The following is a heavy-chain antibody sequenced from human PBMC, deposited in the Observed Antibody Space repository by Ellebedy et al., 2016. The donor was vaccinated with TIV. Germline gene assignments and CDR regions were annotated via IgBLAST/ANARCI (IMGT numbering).Heavy chain of an antibody. CDR3: AKRLWSGHFGGPFDY. CDR2: ISGSDDST. Sequence: GESLKISCAASGFTFSSYAMNWFRQAPGKGLEWVSAISGSDDSTYYSDSVKGRFTISRDNSKNTLYLQMDSLRAEDTAVYYCAKRLWSGHFGGPFDYWGQGTLVTVPS. V-gene: IGHV3-23*01. J-gene: IGHJ4*02. CDR1: GFTFSSYA. D-gene: IGHD3-3*01.